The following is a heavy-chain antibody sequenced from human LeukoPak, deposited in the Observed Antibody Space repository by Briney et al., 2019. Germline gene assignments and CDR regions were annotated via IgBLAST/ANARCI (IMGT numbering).Heavy chain of an antibody. J-gene: IGHJ6*03. V-gene: IGHV1-69*13. CDR2: IIPIFGTA. CDR1: GGTFSSYA. Sequence: ASVKVSCKASGGTFSSYAISWVRQAPGQGLEWMAGIIPIFGTANYAQKFQGRVTITADESTSTAYMELSSLRSEDTAVYYCARVTEYYYGSGSNRLSIQYYYYYMDVWGKGTTVTVSS. D-gene: IGHD3-10*01. CDR3: ARVTEYYYGSGSNRLSIQYYYYYMDV.